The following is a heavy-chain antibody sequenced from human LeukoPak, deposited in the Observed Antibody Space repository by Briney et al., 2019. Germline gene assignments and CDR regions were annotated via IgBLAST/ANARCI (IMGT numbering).Heavy chain of an antibody. J-gene: IGHJ4*02. CDR3: AGEEQQRDY. CDR2: INPNSGGT. Sequence: ASVKVSCKASGYTFTGYYMHWVRRAPGQGLEWMGRINPNSGGTNYAQKFQGRVTMTRDTSISTAYMELSRLRSDDTALYSCAGEEQQRDYWCQGTLVTVSS. V-gene: IGHV1-2*06. D-gene: IGHD6-13*01. CDR1: GYTFTGYY.